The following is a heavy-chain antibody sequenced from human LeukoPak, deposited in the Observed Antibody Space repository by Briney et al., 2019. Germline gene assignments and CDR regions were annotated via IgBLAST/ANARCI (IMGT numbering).Heavy chain of an antibody. CDR1: GLTFSSHW. V-gene: IGHV3-7*03. CDR3: ARDPDMVRGVNFDY. Sequence: GGSLRLSCAASGLTFSSHWMNWVRQAPGKGLEWVANINQDGSEKHYVDSVKGRFTISRDNTKNSLYLQMNSLRAEDTAVYYCARDPDMVRGVNFDYWGQGTLVTVSS. J-gene: IGHJ4*02. CDR2: INQDGSEK. D-gene: IGHD3-10*01.